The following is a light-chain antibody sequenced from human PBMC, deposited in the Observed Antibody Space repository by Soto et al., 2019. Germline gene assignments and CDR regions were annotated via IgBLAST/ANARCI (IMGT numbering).Light chain of an antibody. CDR3: VSFTSSTTYV. V-gene: IGLV2-14*03. Sequence: QSALTQPAYVSASPGQSITISCTGTSSDVGGSNFVSWYQQHPGKPPKLIIYDVATRPSGVSNRFSGSKSGSTASLIISRLQTEDEADYYCVSFTSSTTYVFGSGTKVTVL. J-gene: IGLJ1*01. CDR1: SSDVGGSNF. CDR2: DVA.